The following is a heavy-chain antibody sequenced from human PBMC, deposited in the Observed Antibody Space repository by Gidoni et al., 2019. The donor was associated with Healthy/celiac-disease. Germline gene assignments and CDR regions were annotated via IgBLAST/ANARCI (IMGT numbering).Heavy chain of an antibody. D-gene: IGHD6-6*01. Sequence: QVQLQQWGAGLLKPSETLSLTCAVYGGSFSGYYWSWIRQPPGKGLEGIGEINHLGSTNYNPSLKSRVTISVDTSKNQISLKLSSVTAADTAVYYCASLGSNVYYYYGMDVWGQGTTVTVSS. CDR2: INHLGST. CDR1: GGSFSGYY. CDR3: ASLGSNVYYYYGMDV. V-gene: IGHV4-34*01. J-gene: IGHJ6*02.